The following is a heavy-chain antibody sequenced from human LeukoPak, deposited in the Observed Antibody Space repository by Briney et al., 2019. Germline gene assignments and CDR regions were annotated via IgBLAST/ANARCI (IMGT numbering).Heavy chain of an antibody. Sequence: SETLSLTCTVSCSISSYYWSWIRQPPGKGLEWIGYIYTSGSTNYNPSLKSRVTISVDTSKNQFSLDLSSVTAADTAVYYCARQKCTSTSCLTKNAFDTWGQGTMVTVSS. V-gene: IGHV4-4*09. CDR2: IYTSGST. D-gene: IGHD2-2*01. CDR1: CSISSYY. J-gene: IGHJ3*02. CDR3: ARQKCTSTSCLTKNAFDT.